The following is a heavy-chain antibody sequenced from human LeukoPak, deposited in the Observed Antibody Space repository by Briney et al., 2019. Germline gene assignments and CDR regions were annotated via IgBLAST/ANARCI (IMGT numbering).Heavy chain of an antibody. CDR3: ARQGDGYNLEPGAFDI. CDR1: GGSISSYY. J-gene: IGHJ3*02. Sequence: SETLSLTCTVSGGSISSYYWSWIRQPPGKGLEWIGYIYYSGSTNYNPSLKSRVTISVDTSKNQFSLKLSSVTAADTAVYYCARQGDGYNLEPGAFDIWGQGTMVTVSS. D-gene: IGHD5-24*01. V-gene: IGHV4-59*08. CDR2: IYYSGST.